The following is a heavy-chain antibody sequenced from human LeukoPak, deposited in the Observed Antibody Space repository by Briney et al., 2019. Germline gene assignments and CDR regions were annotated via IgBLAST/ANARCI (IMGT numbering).Heavy chain of an antibody. D-gene: IGHD3-3*01. J-gene: IGHJ4*02. CDR2: ISGSGGST. Sequence: ETLSLTCAVYGGSFSGYYWSWVRQAPGKGLEWVSAISGSGGSTYYADSVKGRFTISRDNSKNTLYLQMNSLRAEDTAVYYCAKIPLYYDFWSGYYPGEDYWGQGTLVTVSS. V-gene: IGHV3-23*01. CDR1: GGSFSGYY. CDR3: AKIPLYYDFWSGYYPGEDY.